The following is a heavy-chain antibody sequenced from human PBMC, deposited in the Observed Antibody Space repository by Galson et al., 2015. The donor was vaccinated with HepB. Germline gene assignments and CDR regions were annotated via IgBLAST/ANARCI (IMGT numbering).Heavy chain of an antibody. CDR1: GGTFSRYA. D-gene: IGHD1-1*01. CDR3: ARDLRNNWNDVGYYYYYGMDV. V-gene: IGHV1-69*06. CDR2: IIPIFGTA. Sequence: SVKVSCKASGGTFSRYAISWVRQAPGQGLEWMGGIIPIFGTANYAQKFQGRVTITADKSTSTAYMELSSLRSEDTAVYYCARDLRNNWNDVGYYYYYGMDVWGQGTTVTVSS. J-gene: IGHJ6*02.